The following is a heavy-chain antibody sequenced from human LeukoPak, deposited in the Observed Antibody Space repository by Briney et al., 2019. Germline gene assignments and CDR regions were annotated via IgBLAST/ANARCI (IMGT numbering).Heavy chain of an antibody. J-gene: IGHJ6*02. CDR2: ISSSGSTI. CDR3: ARDGPVLLWFGELLSPDPPGGMDV. V-gene: IGHV3-11*01. Sequence: GGSLRLSCAASGFTFSDYYMSWIRQAPGKGLEWVSYISSSGSTIYYADSVKGRFTISRDNAKNSLYLQMNSLRAEDTAVYYCARDGPVLLWFGELLSPDPPGGMDVWGQGTTVTVSS. CDR1: GFTFSDYY. D-gene: IGHD3-10*01.